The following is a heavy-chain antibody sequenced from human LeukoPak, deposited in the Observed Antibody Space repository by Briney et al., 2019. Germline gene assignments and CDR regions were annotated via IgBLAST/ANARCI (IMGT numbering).Heavy chain of an antibody. CDR3: ARARDIVATIEAGDAFDI. V-gene: IGHV1-69*13. CDR2: IIPIFGTA. Sequence: ASVKVSCKASGGTFSSYAISWVRQAPGQGLEWMGGIIPIFGTAKYAQKFQGRVTITADESTSTAYMELSSLRSEDTAVYYCARARDIVATIEAGDAFDIWGRGTMVTVSS. CDR1: GGTFSSYA. J-gene: IGHJ3*02. D-gene: IGHD5-12*01.